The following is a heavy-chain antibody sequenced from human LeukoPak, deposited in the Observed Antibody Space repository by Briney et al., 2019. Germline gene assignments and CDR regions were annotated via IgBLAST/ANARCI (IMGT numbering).Heavy chain of an antibody. CDR2: IYSGGNT. CDR3: ARSRHSGAAFDI. V-gene: IGHV3-53*01. J-gene: IGHJ3*02. D-gene: IGHD1-26*01. Sequence: PGGSLRLSCAASGFTSSSYALNWVRQAPGKGLEWVSLIYSGGNTYYADSVKGRFTISRDDSKNTLYLQMNSLRVEDAAVYYCARSRHSGAAFDIWGQGTMVTVSS. CDR1: GFTSSSYA.